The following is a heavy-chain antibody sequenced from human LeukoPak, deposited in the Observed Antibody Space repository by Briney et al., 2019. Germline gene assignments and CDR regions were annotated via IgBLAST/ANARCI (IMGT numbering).Heavy chain of an antibody. CDR3: ARHRSDTGGKKGVNWFDP. CDR1: GGSIKNYY. CDR2: ISFGGTT. V-gene: IGHV4-59*01. Sequence: PSETLSLTCSVSGGSIKNYYWSWIRQPPGKGLEWLGNISFGGTTDYNSSLKSRPTISVDTFKNQLSLNLQSVTAADTATYYCARHRSDTGGKKGVNWFDPWGQGPPVRVSS. D-gene: IGHD4-23*01. J-gene: IGHJ5*02.